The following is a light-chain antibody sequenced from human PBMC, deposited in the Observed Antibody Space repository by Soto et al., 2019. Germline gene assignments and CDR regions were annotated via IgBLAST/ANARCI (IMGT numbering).Light chain of an antibody. J-gene: IGKJ5*01. Sequence: DIQLTQSPSFLSASVGDRVTITCRASHGISRSLVWYQQKPGRAPKVLIYAASTLQSGVPSRFSGSGSGTEVSLTISSRQPEDFATYYWQQVNNYPRTFGQGTLLDIK. CDR2: AAS. V-gene: IGKV1-9*01. CDR3: QQVNNYPRT. CDR1: HGISRS.